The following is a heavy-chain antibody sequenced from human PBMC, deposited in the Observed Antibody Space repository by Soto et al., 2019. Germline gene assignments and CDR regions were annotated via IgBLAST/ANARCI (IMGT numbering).Heavy chain of an antibody. D-gene: IGHD6-19*01. V-gene: IGHV3-30*18. CDR1: GFTFSSYG. CDR2: ISYVGSNK. CDR3: AKASSGFAVAGTPFDY. J-gene: IGHJ4*02. Sequence: GGSLRLSCAASGFTFSSYGMHWVRQAPGKGLEWVAVISYVGSNKYYADSVKGRFTISRDNSKNTLYLQMNSLRAEDTAVYYCAKASSGFAVAGTPFDYWGQGTLVTVSS.